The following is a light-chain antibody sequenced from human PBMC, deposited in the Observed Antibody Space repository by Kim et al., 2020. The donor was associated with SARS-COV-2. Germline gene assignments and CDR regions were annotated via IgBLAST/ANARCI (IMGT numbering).Light chain of an antibody. V-gene: IGKV3-20*01. CDR3: QQYGSSPWT. CDR2: GAS. J-gene: IGKJ1*01. Sequence: DIELTQSPGTLSLSPGERATLSCRASQSVSSIYLAWYQQKPGQAPRLLIYGASTRATGIPDRFSGSGSGTDFTLSISRLEPEDFAVYYCQQYGSSPWTFGQGTKVDIK. CDR1: QSVSSIY.